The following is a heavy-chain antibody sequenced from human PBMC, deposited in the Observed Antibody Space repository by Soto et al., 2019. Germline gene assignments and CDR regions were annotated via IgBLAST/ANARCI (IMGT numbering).Heavy chain of an antibody. J-gene: IGHJ6*02. CDR3: ARADCTGAYCYSWPFNYGVDV. CDR2: ISYDGSNK. CDR1: GFTFSSYG. Sequence: GGSLRLSCAASGFTFSSYGMHWVRQAPGKGLEWVAVISYDGSNKYYADSVKGRFTISRDNSKNTLYLQMNSLRAEDTAVYYCARADCTGAYCYSWPFNYGVDVWGQGTTVTVSS. D-gene: IGHD2-15*01. V-gene: IGHV3-30*03.